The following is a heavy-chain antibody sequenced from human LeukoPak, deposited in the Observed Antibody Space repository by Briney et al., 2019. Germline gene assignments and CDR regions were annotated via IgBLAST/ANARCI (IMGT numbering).Heavy chain of an antibody. CDR2: IGTAGDT. CDR1: GFTFSSYD. V-gene: IGHV3-13*01. CDR3: ARARLVVGYSSSWYLDY. J-gene: IGHJ4*02. Sequence: GGSLRLSCAASGFTFSSYDMHWVRQATGKGLEWVSAIGTAGDTYYPGSVKGRFTISRENAKNSLYLQMNSLRAGDTAVYYCARARLVVGYSSSWYLDYWGQGTLVTVSS. D-gene: IGHD6-13*01.